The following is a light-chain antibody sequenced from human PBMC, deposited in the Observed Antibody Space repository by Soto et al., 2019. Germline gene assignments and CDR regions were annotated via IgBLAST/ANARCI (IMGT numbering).Light chain of an antibody. V-gene: IGLV2-11*01. CDR2: DVA. CDR3: CSYAGSYTWV. CDR1: SSDVGFYNS. Sequence: QSVLNQPRSVSGSPGQSVSISFTGTSSDVGFYNSVSWYQQHPGKAPKLMVYDVATRPSGGPDRFSGSKSGNTASLTISGLRAEDEADYYCCSYAGSYTWVFGGGTQLTVL. J-gene: IGLJ3*02.